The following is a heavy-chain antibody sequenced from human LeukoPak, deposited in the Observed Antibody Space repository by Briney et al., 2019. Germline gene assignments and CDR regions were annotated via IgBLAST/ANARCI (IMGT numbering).Heavy chain of an antibody. CDR2: ISGSGGST. D-gene: IGHD2-15*01. Sequence: GGSLRLSCAASGFTFSSYAMSWVRQAPGKGLEWGSGISGSGGSTYYADSVKGRFTISRDNSKNTLYLQMNSLRAEDTALYYCAKVFSQYCSGGSCCSWDYWGQGILVTVSS. J-gene: IGHJ4*02. V-gene: IGHV3-23*01. CDR1: GFTFSSYA. CDR3: AKVFSQYCSGGSCCSWDY.